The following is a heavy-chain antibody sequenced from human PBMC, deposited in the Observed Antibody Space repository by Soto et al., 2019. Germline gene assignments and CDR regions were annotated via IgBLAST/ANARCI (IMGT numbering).Heavy chain of an antibody. D-gene: IGHD2-2*01. CDR3: ATGHTNIWYFDH. CDR1: GGSGSGYH. CDR2: IYYSGTT. V-gene: IGHV4-59*02. J-gene: IGHJ4*02. Sequence: QVQLQESGPRLVKPSETLSLTCTVSGGSGSGYHWNWVRQPPGKTLEWIGHIYYSGTTNYNPSLKSQITISIDTSKNQFSLKMNSVTAADTAVYYCATGHTNIWYFDHWGQGTLVTVSS.